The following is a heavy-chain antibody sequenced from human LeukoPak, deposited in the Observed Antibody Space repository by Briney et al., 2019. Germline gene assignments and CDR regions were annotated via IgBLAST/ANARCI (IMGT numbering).Heavy chain of an antibody. D-gene: IGHD4-23*01. CDR2: IYTSGST. V-gene: IGHV4-4*07. CDR1: GGSISSYD. J-gene: IGHJ4*02. Sequence: SETLSLTCTVSGGSISSYDWSWIRQPAGKGLEWIGRIYTSGSTNYNPPLKSRVTMSVDTSKNQFSLKLSSVTAADTAVYYCARDLPDFGGNWVPLDYWGQGTLVTVSS. CDR3: ARDLPDFGGNWVPLDY.